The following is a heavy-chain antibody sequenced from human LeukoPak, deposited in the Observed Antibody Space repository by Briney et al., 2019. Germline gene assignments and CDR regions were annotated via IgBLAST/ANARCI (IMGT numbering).Heavy chain of an antibody. CDR1: GLSLSTTRLG. CDR2: IYWNDDK. Sequence: SGPTLVKPTQTLTLTCTFSGLSLSTTRLGVGWIRQPPGQALEWLALIYWNDDKRYNPSLKTRLTITKDTSKNQVVLTLTNVAPVDTATYYCAHAHSSGYWYPLGFWGQGTLVTVSS. V-gene: IGHV2-5*01. D-gene: IGHD3-22*01. J-gene: IGHJ4*02. CDR3: AHAHSSGYWYPLGF.